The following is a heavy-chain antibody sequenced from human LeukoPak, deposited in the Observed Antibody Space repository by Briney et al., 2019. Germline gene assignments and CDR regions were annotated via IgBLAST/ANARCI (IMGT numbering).Heavy chain of an antibody. V-gene: IGHV4-34*01. CDR1: GGSFNDYY. CDR3: ARGRRFLEWLLFDY. Sequence: SETLSLTCDVSGGSFNDYYWSWIRQAPGKGLEWIGEIRHSGSTNYNPSLKGRVTVSVDTSKNQFSLKLSSVTAADTAVYYCARGRRFLEWLLFDYWGQGTLVTVSS. J-gene: IGHJ4*02. D-gene: IGHD3-3*01. CDR2: IRHSGST.